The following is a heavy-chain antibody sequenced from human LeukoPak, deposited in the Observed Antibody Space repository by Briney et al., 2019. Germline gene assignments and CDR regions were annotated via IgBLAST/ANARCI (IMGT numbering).Heavy chain of an antibody. V-gene: IGHV4-39*01. Sequence: PSETLSLTCTVSGGSISSSSYYWGWIRQPPGKGLEWIGSIYYSGSTYYNPSLKSRVTISVDTSKNQFFLKLIAVTSADTAVYXXXXXAAAXXXXXDXXXQXTLVTVXS. CDR3: XXXAAAXXXXXDX. CDR2: IYYSGST. J-gene: IGHJ4*02. CDR1: GGSISSSSYY. D-gene: IGHD6-13*01.